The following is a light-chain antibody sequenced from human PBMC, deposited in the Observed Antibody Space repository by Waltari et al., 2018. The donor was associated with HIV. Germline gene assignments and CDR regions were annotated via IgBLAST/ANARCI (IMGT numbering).Light chain of an antibody. V-gene: IGLV1-47*01. J-gene: IGLJ3*02. Sequence: QSVLTQPPSASGTPGQRVTIPCSGSSSNLGSNYVYWYQQLPGTAPKLLIYRSNQRPSGVPDRFSGSKSGTSASLAISGLRSEDEADYYCAAWDDSLSGPVFGGGTKLTVL. CDR1: SSNLGSNY. CDR2: RSN. CDR3: AAWDDSLSGPV.